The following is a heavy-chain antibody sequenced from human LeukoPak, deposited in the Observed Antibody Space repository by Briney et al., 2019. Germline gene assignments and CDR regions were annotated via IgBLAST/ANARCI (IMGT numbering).Heavy chain of an antibody. CDR2: IVVGSGNT. CDR3: AAEVDYYDSSGYYSPWYTPER. CDR1: GFTFTSSA. D-gene: IGHD3-22*01. Sequence: SVRVSCKASGFTFTSSAVQWVRQARGQRLEWIGWIVVGSGNTNYAQKFQERVTITRDMSTSTAYMELSSLRSEDTAVYYCAAEVDYYDSSGYYSPWYTPERWGQGTLVTVSS. J-gene: IGHJ4*02. V-gene: IGHV1-58*01.